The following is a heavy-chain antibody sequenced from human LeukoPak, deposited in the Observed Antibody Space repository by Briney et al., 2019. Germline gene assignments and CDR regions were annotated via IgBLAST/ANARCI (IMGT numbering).Heavy chain of an antibody. CDR3: ATERTGYFDY. Sequence: SVTVSCTASGGTFSSYAISWVRQAPGQGLEWMGGIIPIFGTANYAQKFQGRVAITADESTSTAYMELSSLRSEDTAVYYCATERTGYFDYWGQGTLVTVSS. V-gene: IGHV1-69*13. J-gene: IGHJ4*02. CDR1: GGTFSSYA. CDR2: IIPIFGTA. D-gene: IGHD7-27*01.